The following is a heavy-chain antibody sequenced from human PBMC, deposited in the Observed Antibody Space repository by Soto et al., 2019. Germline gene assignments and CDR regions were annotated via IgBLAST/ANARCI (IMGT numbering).Heavy chain of an antibody. V-gene: IGHV4-59*01. CDR2: IYDSGSP. Sequence: PSETLSLTCSLSGGAIGGYYWSWIRQPPGQALEWIGYIYDSGSPYYNPSLRSRVIISADTSKNQISLKLTSATAADTAVYYCARGVGSSPPRYWGRGTLVTVSS. J-gene: IGHJ4*02. D-gene: IGHD1-26*01. CDR3: ARGVGSSPPRY. CDR1: GGAIGGYY.